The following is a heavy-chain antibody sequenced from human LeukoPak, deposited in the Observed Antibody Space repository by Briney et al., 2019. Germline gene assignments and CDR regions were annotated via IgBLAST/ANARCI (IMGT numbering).Heavy chain of an antibody. CDR1: GFNFDDYA. D-gene: IGHD5-18*01. J-gene: IGHJ4*02. CDR2: ISWNSGSI. CDR3: ARVVWGWDTAMPTPFDY. V-gene: IGHV3-9*01. Sequence: PGRSLRLSCAASGFNFDDYAMHWVRQAPGKGLEWVSGISWNSGSIGYADSVKGRFTISRDNAKNSLYLQMNSLRAEDTAVYYCARVVWGWDTAMPTPFDYWGQGTLVTVSS.